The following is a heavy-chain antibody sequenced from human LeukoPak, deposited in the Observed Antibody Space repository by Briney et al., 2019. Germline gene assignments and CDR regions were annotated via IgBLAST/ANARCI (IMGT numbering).Heavy chain of an antibody. CDR2: IYYSGST. CDR3: ARRTGSQLPNWFDP. V-gene: IGHV4-59*01. D-gene: IGHD3-10*01. J-gene: IGHJ5*02. CDR1: GGSISSYY. Sequence: SETLSLTCTVSGGSISSYYWSWIRQPPGKGLEWIGYIYYSGSTNYNPSLKSRVTISVDTSKNQFSLKLSSVTAADTAVYYCARRTGSQLPNWFDPWGQGTLVTVSS.